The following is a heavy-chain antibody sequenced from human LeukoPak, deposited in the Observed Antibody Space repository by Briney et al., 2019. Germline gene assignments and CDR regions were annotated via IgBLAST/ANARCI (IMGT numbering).Heavy chain of an antibody. CDR2: IYTSGST. J-gene: IGHJ6*03. V-gene: IGHV4-61*02. CDR1: GGSISSGSYY. CDR3: ARESMVRGRYYYYYMDV. Sequence: SETLSLTCTVSGGSISSGSYYWSWIRQPAGKGLEWIGRIYTSGSTNYNPSLKSRVTISVDTSKNQFSLKLSSVTAADTAVYYCARESMVRGRYYYYYMDVWGKGTTVTVSS. D-gene: IGHD3-10*01.